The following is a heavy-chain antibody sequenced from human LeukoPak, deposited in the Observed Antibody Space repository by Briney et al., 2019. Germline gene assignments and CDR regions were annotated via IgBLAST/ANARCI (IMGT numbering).Heavy chain of an antibody. Sequence: ASVKVSCKASGYTFTSYGISWVRQAPGQGLEWMGWISAYNGNTNYAQKLQGRVTMTTDASTSTAYMELRSLRSDDTAVYYCARDYSNHDAFDIWGQGTLVTVSS. D-gene: IGHD4-11*01. CDR1: GYTFTSYG. CDR3: ARDYSNHDAFDI. V-gene: IGHV1-18*01. CDR2: ISAYNGNT. J-gene: IGHJ3*02.